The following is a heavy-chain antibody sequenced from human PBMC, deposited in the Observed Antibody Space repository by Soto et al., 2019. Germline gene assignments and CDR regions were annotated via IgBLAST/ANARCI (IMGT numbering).Heavy chain of an antibody. CDR2: IYYSGST. J-gene: IGHJ5*02. D-gene: IGHD3-9*01. V-gene: IGHV4-59*01. Sequence: SETLSLTCTVSGGSISSYYWSWIRQPPGKGLEWIGYIYYSGSTNYNPSLKSRVTISVDTSKNQFSLKLSSVTAADTAVYYCARGALRYFDWFQNKFAPWGQGTLVTVSS. CDR3: ARGALRYFDWFQNKFAP. CDR1: GGSISSYY.